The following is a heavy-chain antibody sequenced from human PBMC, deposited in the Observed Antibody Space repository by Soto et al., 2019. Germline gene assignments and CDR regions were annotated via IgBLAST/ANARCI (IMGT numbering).Heavy chain of an antibody. CDR3: ARARIPDAFDI. CDR1: RDTFTGYY. V-gene: IGHV1-2*02. J-gene: IGHJ3*02. Sequence: QVHLVQSGAEVKKPGASVKVSCKASRDTFTGYYMHWVRQAPGQGLEWMGWINPNSGGPNYAQKFKGKVTMTRDTSISTVYMELSRLRSDDTAVYYLARARIPDAFDIWGQGTMVTVSS. CDR2: INPNSGGP.